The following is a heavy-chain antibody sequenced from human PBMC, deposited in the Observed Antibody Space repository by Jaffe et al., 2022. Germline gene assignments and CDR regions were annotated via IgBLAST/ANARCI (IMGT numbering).Heavy chain of an antibody. CDR1: GGSISSYY. J-gene: IGHJ6*03. CDR2: IYYSGST. V-gene: IGHV4-59*01. CDR3: ARGYYDFWSGYYYYYYMDV. Sequence: QVQLQESGPGLVKPSETLSLTCTVSGGSISSYYWSWIRQPPGKGLEWIGYIYYSGSTNYNPSLKSRVTISVDTSKNQFSLKLSSVTAADTAVYYCARGYYDFWSGYYYYYYMDVWGKGTTVRLL. D-gene: IGHD3-3*01.